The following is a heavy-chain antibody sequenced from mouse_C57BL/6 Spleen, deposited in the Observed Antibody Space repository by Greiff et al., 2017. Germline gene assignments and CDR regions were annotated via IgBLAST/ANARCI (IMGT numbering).Heavy chain of an antibody. V-gene: IGHV5-6*01. CDR3: ARQPDYYGSSGNFDY. CDR2: FSSGGSYT. J-gene: IGHJ2*01. CDR1: GFTFSSSG. Sequence: EVKLMESGGALVKPGGSLKLSCAASGFTFSSSGLSWVRQPPDKRLEWVATFSSGGSYTYYPDSVKGRFTISRDNAKNTLYLQRSSLKSEDTAMYYCARQPDYYGSSGNFDYWGQGTTLTVSS. D-gene: IGHD1-1*01.